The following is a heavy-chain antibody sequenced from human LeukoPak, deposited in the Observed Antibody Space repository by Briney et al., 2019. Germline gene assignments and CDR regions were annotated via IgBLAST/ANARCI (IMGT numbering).Heavy chain of an antibody. CDR2: IRYDGSNK. Sequence: SCKASGYTFTGYYMHWVRQAPGKGLEWVAFIRYDGSNKYYADSVKGRFTISRGNSKNTLYLQMNSLRAEDTAVYYCAKDRSIYRPGYFDYWGQGTLVTVSS. V-gene: IGHV3-30*02. D-gene: IGHD5/OR15-5a*01. CDR3: AKDRSIYRPGYFDY. CDR1: GYTFTGYY. J-gene: IGHJ4*02.